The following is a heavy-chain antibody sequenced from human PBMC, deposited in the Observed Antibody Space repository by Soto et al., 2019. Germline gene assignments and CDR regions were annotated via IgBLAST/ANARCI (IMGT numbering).Heavy chain of an antibody. CDR3: ARAYYYDSSGYSPFDY. CDR1: GFTFSSYA. V-gene: IGHV3-30-3*01. CDR2: ISYDGSNK. D-gene: IGHD3-22*01. J-gene: IGHJ4*02. Sequence: PGGSLRLSCAASGFTFSSYAMHWVRQAPGKGLEWMAVISYDGSNKYYADSVKGRFTISRDNAKNTLYLQMNSLRAEDTAVYYCARAYYYDSSGYSPFDYWGQGTLVTVSS.